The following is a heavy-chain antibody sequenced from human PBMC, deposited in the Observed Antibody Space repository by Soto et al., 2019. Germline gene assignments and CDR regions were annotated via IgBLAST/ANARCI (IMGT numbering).Heavy chain of an antibody. V-gene: IGHV3-74*01. Sequence: GGSLRLSCAASGFTFDYYWMHWVRQAPGKGLVWVSRIHSDGTSTTYADSVKGRFTISRDNAKNTLSLQMNSLRAEDTAVYYCARGDRGAFDLWGQGTVVTVSS. CDR3: ARGDRGAFDL. CDR1: GFTFDYYW. CDR2: IHSDGTST. D-gene: IGHD1-26*01. J-gene: IGHJ3*01.